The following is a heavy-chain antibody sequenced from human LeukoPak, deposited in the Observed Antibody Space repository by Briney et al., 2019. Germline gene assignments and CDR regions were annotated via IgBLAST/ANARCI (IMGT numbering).Heavy chain of an antibody. V-gene: IGHV3-23*01. CDR3: AKPPPDSSGWLFDY. J-gene: IGHJ4*02. CDR2: ISANGGST. CDR1: GFTFSTYV. D-gene: IGHD6-25*01. Sequence: PGGSLRLSCAASGFTFSTYVMSWVRQAPGKGLEWVSTISANGGSTYYTDSVKGRFTISRDNSKNTLYLQMNSLRAEDTAVYYCAKPPPDSSGWLFDYWGQGTLVTVSS.